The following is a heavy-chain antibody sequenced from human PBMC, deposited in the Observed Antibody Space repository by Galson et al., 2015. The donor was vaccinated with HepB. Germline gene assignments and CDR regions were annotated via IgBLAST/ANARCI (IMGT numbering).Heavy chain of an antibody. V-gene: IGHV3-30*18. Sequence: SLRLSCAASGFTFSSYGMHWVRQAPGKGLEWVAVISYDGSNKYYADSVKGRFTISRDNSKNTLYLQMNSLRAEDTAVYYCAKDEDSGYDYAGYWGQGTLVTVSS. CDR2: ISYDGSNK. D-gene: IGHD5-12*01. CDR3: AKDEDSGYDYAGY. CDR1: GFTFSSYG. J-gene: IGHJ4*02.